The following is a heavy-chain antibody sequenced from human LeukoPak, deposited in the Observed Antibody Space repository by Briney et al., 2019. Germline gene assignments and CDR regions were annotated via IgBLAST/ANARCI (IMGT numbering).Heavy chain of an antibody. CDR2: VSGSGVST. CDR3: AKVAATRYFDC. Sequence: GSLRLSCAASGITFSSYAMIWVRQVPGKGLEWVSIVSGSGVSTYYADSVKGRFTVSRDNSKNTLYLQMNSLRAEDTAVYYCAKVAATRYFDCWGQGTLVTVSS. J-gene: IGHJ4*02. V-gene: IGHV3-23*01. D-gene: IGHD2-15*01. CDR1: GITFSSYA.